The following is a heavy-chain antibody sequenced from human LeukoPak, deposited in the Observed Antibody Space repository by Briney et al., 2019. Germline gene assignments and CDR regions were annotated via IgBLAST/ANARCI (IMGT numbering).Heavy chain of an antibody. J-gene: IGHJ6*03. CDR3: ARSPRCSGGSCYNYYYYMDV. CDR2: ISAYNGNT. Sequence: ASVKVSCKASGYTFTSYGISWVRQAPGQGLEWMGWISAYNGNTNYAQKLQGRVTMTTDTSTSTAYMELRSLRSDDTAVYYCARSPRCSGGSCYNYYYYMDVWGKGTTVTISS. V-gene: IGHV1-18*01. CDR1: GYTFTSYG. D-gene: IGHD2-15*01.